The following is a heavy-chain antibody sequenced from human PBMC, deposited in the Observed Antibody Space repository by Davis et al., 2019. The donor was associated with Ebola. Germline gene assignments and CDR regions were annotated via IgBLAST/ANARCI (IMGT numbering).Heavy chain of an antibody. D-gene: IGHD2-2*02. CDR3: ARDPCSTTTCYSAFDI. J-gene: IGHJ3*02. V-gene: IGHV1-3*01. CDR2: INAGNGNT. Sequence: ASVKVSCKASGYTFTSYGISWVRQAPGQGLEWMGWINAGNGNTKYSQKFQGRVTITRDTSATTAYMELTSLRSEDTAVYYCARDPCSTTTCYSAFDIWGQGTMVTVSS. CDR1: GYTFTSYG.